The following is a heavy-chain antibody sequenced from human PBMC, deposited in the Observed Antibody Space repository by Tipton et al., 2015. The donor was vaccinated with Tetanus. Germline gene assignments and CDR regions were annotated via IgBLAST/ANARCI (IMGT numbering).Heavy chain of an antibody. D-gene: IGHD3-3*01. V-gene: IGHV5-51*01. J-gene: IGHJ5*02. CDR3: ARQFGEMLYAPFRFDP. Sequence: QLVQSGAEVKKPGESLNISCKASGYNFATFWIGWVRQKPGKGLEWMGIIYPGDSSVRYSPTFQGQVTISADRSTTTAYLQWDRLKVSDTAMYFCARQFGEMLYAPFRFDPWGQGTLVTVSS. CDR1: GYNFATFW. CDR2: IYPGDSSV.